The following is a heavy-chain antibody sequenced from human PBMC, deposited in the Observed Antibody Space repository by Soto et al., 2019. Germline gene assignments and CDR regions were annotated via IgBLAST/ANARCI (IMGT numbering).Heavy chain of an antibody. J-gene: IGHJ3*02. CDR2: ISGSGGST. CDR3: AKGAARNDAFDI. Sequence: GALRLSCAASVFTFSSYAMSWVRQAPGKGLEWVSAISGSGGSTYYADSVKGRFTISRDNSKNTLYLQMNSLRAEDTAVYYCAKGAARNDAFDIWGQGTMVTVSS. CDR1: VFTFSSYA. D-gene: IGHD6-25*01. V-gene: IGHV3-23*01.